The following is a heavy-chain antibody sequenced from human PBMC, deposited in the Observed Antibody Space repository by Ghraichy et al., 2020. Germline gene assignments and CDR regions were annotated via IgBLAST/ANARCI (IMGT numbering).Heavy chain of an antibody. J-gene: IGHJ4*02. Sequence: SQTLSLTCAVYNGPFDSYYWSWIRQPPGKGLQWIGEINHSGSTNYNPSLKSRVALSVDRLKNQFSLRLSFVTAADTAMYYCARGRKSSQQLLPLPFDYWGQGTLVNVSS. CDR3: ARGRKSSQQLLPLPFDY. V-gene: IGHV4-34*01. D-gene: IGHD6-13*01. CDR2: INHSGST. CDR1: NGPFDSYY.